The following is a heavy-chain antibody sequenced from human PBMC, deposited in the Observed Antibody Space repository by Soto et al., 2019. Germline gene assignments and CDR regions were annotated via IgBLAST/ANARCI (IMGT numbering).Heavy chain of an antibody. CDR1: GGTFGTYG. CDR2: IIPILGTA. D-gene: IGHD4-4*01. V-gene: IGHV1-69*11. J-gene: IGHJ6*02. Sequence: QVQLVQSGAEVKKPGSSVKVSCKAPGGTFGTYGISWVRQAPGQGLECMGRIIPILGTANYAQMFQGRVTISADESTSTVYMELSSLRSEDTAVYYCARDYSNYPGRYGMDVWGQGTTVTVSS. CDR3: ARDYSNYPGRYGMDV.